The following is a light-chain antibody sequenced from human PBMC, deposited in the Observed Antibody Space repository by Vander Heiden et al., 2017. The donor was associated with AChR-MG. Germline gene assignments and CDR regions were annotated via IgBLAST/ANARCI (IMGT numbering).Light chain of an antibody. CDR3: QSYDTSLSGYV. J-gene: IGLJ1*01. CDR1: SANIGAGDD. Sequence: QSVLTQPPSVSGAPGQRVTTPCTGSSANIGAGDDVQWYQKLPGKVPKLLIYANNSRPSGVPDRFSGSKSGTSASLAITGLQAEDESDYYCQSYDTSLSGYVFGSGTKVTVL. CDR2: ANN. V-gene: IGLV1-40*01.